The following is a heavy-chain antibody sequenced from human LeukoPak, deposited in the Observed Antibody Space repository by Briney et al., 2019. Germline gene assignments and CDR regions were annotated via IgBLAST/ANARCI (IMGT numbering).Heavy chain of an antibody. D-gene: IGHD5-24*01. CDR3: ARASGQRWPPDY. J-gene: IGHJ4*02. CDR2: IYYSGST. V-gene: IGHV4-59*01. CDR1: GGSISSYY. Sequence: SETLSLTCTVSGGSISSYYWSWIRQPPGKGLEWIGYIYYSGSTNYNPSLKSRVTISVDTSKNQFALKLSSVTAADTAVYYWARASGQRWPPDYWGQGTLVTVSS.